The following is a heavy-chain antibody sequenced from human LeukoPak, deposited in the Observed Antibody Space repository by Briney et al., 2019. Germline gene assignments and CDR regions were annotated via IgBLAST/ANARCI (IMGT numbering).Heavy chain of an antibody. CDR1: GFTFDDYA. CDR2: ISWNSGSI. Sequence: SLRLSCAASGFTFDDYAMHWVRQAPGKGLEWVSGISWNSGSIGYADSVKGRFTISRDNAKNSLYLQMNSLRAEDTALYYCAKGDSSGPLFDYWGQGTLVTVSS. D-gene: IGHD3-22*01. V-gene: IGHV3-9*01. J-gene: IGHJ4*02. CDR3: AKGDSSGPLFDY.